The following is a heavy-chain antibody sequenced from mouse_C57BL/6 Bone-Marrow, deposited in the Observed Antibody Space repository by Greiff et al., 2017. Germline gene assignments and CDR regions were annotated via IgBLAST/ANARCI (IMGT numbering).Heavy chain of an antibody. CDR1: GFTFSSYG. CDR2: ISSGGSYT. J-gene: IGHJ3*01. V-gene: IGHV5-6*01. Sequence: EVMLVESGGDLVKPGGSLKLSCAASGFTFSSYGMSWVRQTPDKRLEWVATISSGGSYTYYPDSVKGRFTISRDNAKNTLYLQMSSLKSEATAMYYCARHLHYYGSSYRFAYWGQGTLVTVSA. D-gene: IGHD1-1*01. CDR3: ARHLHYYGSSYRFAY.